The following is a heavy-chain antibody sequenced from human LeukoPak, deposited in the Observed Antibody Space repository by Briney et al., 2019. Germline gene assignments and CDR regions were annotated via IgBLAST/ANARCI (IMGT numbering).Heavy chain of an antibody. D-gene: IGHD6-19*01. CDR3: ARERGSGGWYPERYDY. CDR1: GYTFTSYG. V-gene: IGHV1-18*01. Sequence: ASVKVSCKASGYTFTSYGISWVRQAPGQGLEWMGWISAYNGNTNYAQKLQGRVTMTTDTSTSTAYMELRSLRSADTAVYYCARERGSGGWYPERYDYWGQGTLVTVSS. CDR2: ISAYNGNT. J-gene: IGHJ4*02.